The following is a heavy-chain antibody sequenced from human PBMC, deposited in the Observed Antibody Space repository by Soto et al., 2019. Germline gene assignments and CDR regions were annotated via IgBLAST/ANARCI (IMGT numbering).Heavy chain of an antibody. Sequence: EVQLVESGGGLEQPGGSLRLSCAASGFTLSNSEMNWVRQAPGKGLEWVSYVGSSGNTKYYADSVKGRFTISRDNAKNSLYLQMNSLRAEDTAVYYCARGLEYYFKPGVFDIWGQGTMVTSSS. CDR1: GFTLSNSE. V-gene: IGHV3-48*03. CDR2: VGSSGNTK. D-gene: IGHD1-26*01. J-gene: IGHJ3*02. CDR3: ARGLEYYFKPGVFDI.